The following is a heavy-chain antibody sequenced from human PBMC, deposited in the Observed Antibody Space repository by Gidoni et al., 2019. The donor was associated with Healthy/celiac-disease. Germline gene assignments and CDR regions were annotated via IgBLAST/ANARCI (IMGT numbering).Heavy chain of an antibody. Sequence: QVQLQQWGAGLLKPSETLSPTCAVYGGSFSGYYWSWIRQPAGKGLEWIGEINHSGSNNHNPSLKSRVTISVDTSKNQFSLKLSSVTAADTAVYYCARTDIVVVPAAKRYYYYMDVWGKGTTVTVSS. CDR1: GGSFSGYY. CDR2: INHSGSN. V-gene: IGHV4-34*01. D-gene: IGHD2-2*01. CDR3: ARTDIVVVPAAKRYYYYMDV. J-gene: IGHJ6*03.